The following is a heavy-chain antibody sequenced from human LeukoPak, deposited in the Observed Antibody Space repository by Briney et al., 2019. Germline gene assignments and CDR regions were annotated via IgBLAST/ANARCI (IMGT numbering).Heavy chain of an antibody. CDR2: IYHSGST. CDR3: ARHEQTTDYGGNSVSSAFDI. V-gene: IGHV4-30-2*01. CDR1: GGSISSGGYS. J-gene: IGHJ3*02. Sequence: SETLSLTCAVSGGSISSGGYSWSWIRQPPGKGLEWIGYIYHSGSTYYNPSLKSRVTISVDRSKNQFSLKLSSVTAADTAVYYCARHEQTTDYGGNSVSSAFDIWGQGTMVTVSS. D-gene: IGHD4-23*01.